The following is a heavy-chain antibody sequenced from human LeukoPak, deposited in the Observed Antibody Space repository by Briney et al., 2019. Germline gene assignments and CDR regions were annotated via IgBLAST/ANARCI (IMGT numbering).Heavy chain of an antibody. CDR3: ARYLPAAGPRLNYYMDV. V-gene: IGHV1-69*05. CDR1: GGTFSSYA. Sequence: SVKVSCKASGGTFSSYAISWVRQGPGEGGEWMGGIIPIFGTANYAQKFQGRVTITTDESTSTAYMELSSLRSEDTPVYYCARYLPAAGPRLNYYMDVWGKGTTVTVSS. CDR2: IIPIFGTA. D-gene: IGHD6-13*01. J-gene: IGHJ6*03.